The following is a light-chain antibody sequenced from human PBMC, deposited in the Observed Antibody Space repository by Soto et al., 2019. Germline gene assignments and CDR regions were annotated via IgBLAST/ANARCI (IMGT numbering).Light chain of an antibody. J-gene: IGKJ5*01. CDR2: DAS. V-gene: IGKV3-11*01. CDR3: QQRSNWSIT. Sequence: EIVLTQSPATLSLSPGERATVSCRASQSVSSYLAWYQQNPGQAPRLLIYDASNRATGIPARFSGSGSGTDFTLTIRSLETEDFAVYYCQQRSNWSITFGQGTRLEIK. CDR1: QSVSSY.